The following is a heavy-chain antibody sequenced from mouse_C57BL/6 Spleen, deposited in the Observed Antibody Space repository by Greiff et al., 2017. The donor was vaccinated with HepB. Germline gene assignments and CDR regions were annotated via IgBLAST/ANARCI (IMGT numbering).Heavy chain of an antibody. J-gene: IGHJ1*03. Sequence: VHVKQSGPELVKPGASVKISCKASGYSFTDYNMNWVKQSNGKSLEWIGVISPNYGTTSYNQKFKGKATLTVDQSSSTAYMQLNSLTSEDSAVYYCARSVITTVVASDWYFDVWGTGTTVTVSS. CDR3: ARSVITTVVASDWYFDV. V-gene: IGHV1-39*01. CDR2: ISPNYGTT. CDR1: GYSFTDYN. D-gene: IGHD1-1*01.